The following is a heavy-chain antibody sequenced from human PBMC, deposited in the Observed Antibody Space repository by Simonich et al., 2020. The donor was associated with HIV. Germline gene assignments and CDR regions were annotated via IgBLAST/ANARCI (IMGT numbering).Heavy chain of an antibody. Sequence: QMQLQQWGAGLLKPSETLSLTCAVYGGPFSGSYWSWIHQPPGKGLEWIGEFIHSESTNYNPSLKSRVTISVDTSKTQFSLKLSSVTAADTAVYSCARGIPRNYYYFYYMDVWGKGTTVIVSS. J-gene: IGHJ6*03. V-gene: IGHV4-34*01. CDR2: FIHSEST. D-gene: IGHD1-1*01. CDR3: ARGIPRNYYYFYYMDV. CDR1: GGPFSGSY.